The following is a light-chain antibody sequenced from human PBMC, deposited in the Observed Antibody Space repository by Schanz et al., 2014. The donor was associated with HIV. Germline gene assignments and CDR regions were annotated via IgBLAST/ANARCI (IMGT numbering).Light chain of an antibody. CDR2: EGS. J-gene: IGLJ2*01. CDR1: SSDVGSYNL. CDR3: SSSGGSNNFVI. V-gene: IGLV2-14*02. Sequence: QSALTQPASVSGSPGQSITISCTGTSSDVGSYNLVSWYQQHPGKAPKLMIYEGSKRPSGVSNRFSGSKSGNTAFLTVSGLQAEDEADYYCSSSGGSNNFVIFGGGTKLTVL.